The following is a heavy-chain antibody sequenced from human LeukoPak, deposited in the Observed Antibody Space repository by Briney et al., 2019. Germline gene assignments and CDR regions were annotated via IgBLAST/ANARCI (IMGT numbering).Heavy chain of an antibody. CDR1: GYTFTSYY. J-gene: IGHJ6*03. D-gene: IGHD6-13*01. Sequence: ASVKVSCKASGYTFTSYYMHWVRQAPGQGLEWMGIINPSGGSTSYAQKFQGRVTMTRDMSTSTVYMELSSLRSEDTAVYYCARSSSPLPRDYYYYMDVWGKGTTVTISS. V-gene: IGHV1-46*01. CDR3: ARSSSPLPRDYYYYMDV. CDR2: INPSGGST.